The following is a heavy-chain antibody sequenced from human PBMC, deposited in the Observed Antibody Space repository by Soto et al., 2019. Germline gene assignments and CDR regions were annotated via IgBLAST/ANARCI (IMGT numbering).Heavy chain of an antibody. Sequence: QVQLVHSGAEVKKPGSSVKVSCKASGGTFSRYSITSVRQAPGHGLEWIGRIIPIFGIASYAQKFQGRVTITADESTSTAYMELSSLRSDDTAVYYCAREDRDRETGLVPAAIDGMDVWGQGTTVTVSS. D-gene: IGHD2-2*01. CDR3: AREDRDRETGLVPAAIDGMDV. CDR2: IIPIFGIA. V-gene: IGHV1-69*15. CDR1: GGTFSRYS. J-gene: IGHJ6*02.